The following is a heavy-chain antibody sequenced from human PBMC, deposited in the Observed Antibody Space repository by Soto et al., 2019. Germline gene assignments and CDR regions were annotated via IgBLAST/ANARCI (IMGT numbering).Heavy chain of an antibody. Sequence: GGSLRLSCAASGFTFSSYDMHWVRQAPGKGLEWVAVISYDGSNKYYADSVKGRFTISRDNSKNTLYLQMNSLRAEDTAVYYCAKGDIAAAGPRVYYYYYGMDVWGQGTTVTVAS. CDR1: GFTFSSYD. V-gene: IGHV3-30*18. CDR3: AKGDIAAAGPRVYYYYYGMDV. J-gene: IGHJ6*02. CDR2: ISYDGSNK. D-gene: IGHD6-13*01.